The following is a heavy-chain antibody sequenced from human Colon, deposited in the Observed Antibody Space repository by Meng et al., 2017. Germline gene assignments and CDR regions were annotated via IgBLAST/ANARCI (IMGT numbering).Heavy chain of an antibody. Sequence: QVQRVLPGAEVKKPGASVKVSCVASGYIFTNPHLHWVRQSPGQGPEWMGIITPSNGDKGYAQRFQGRVTMTSDTSTSTVYMELSGLRSEDTAMYYCTREGAASARFFDKWGQGTLVTVSS. J-gene: IGHJ4*02. D-gene: IGHD6-6*01. CDR1: GYIFTNPH. V-gene: IGHV1-46*01. CDR3: TREGAASARFFDK. CDR2: ITPSNGDK.